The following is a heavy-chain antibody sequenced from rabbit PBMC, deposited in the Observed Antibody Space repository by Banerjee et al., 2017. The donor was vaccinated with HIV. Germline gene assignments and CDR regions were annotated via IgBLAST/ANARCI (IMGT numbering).Heavy chain of an antibody. V-gene: IGHV1S45*01. CDR2: IYSSSGGT. Sequence: QEQLEESGGDLVKPEGSLTLTCTASGFSFSSSYWICWVRQAPGKGLEWIACIYSSSGGTWYASWAKGRFTISKTSSTTVTLQMTSLTAADTATYFCARGGGSTYITYGMNLWGPGTLVTVS. CDR1: GFSFSSSYW. J-gene: IGHJ4*01. CDR3: ARGGGSTYITYGMNL. D-gene: IGHD4-2*01.